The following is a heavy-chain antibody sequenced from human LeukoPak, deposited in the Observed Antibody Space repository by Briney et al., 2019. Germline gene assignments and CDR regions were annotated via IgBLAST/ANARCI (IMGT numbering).Heavy chain of an antibody. CDR3: ARGSRGDSSGYFNY. CDR1: GFTFSSYW. V-gene: IGHV3-7*01. CDR2: IKQDGSEK. Sequence: GGSLRLSCAASGFTFSSYWMSWVRQAPGKGLEWVANIKQDGSEKYYVDSVKGRFTISRDNAKNSLYLQMNSLRAEDTAVYYCARGSRGDSSGYFNYWGQGTLVTVSS. D-gene: IGHD3-22*01. J-gene: IGHJ4*02.